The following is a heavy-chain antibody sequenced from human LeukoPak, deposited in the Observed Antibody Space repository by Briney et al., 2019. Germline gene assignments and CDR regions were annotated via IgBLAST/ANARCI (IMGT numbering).Heavy chain of an antibody. CDR2: VSGDGTET. Sequence: GGSLRLSCTASGLIFRNYAMTWVRQAPRKGLEWVSTVSGDGTETFYADSVKGRFTISRDNSKNTHYLQMSSLRAEDTGIYYCAKGGHYSFFDYWGQGTLVTVSS. V-gene: IGHV3-23*01. D-gene: IGHD4-11*01. CDR1: GLIFRNYA. CDR3: AKGGHYSFFDY. J-gene: IGHJ4*02.